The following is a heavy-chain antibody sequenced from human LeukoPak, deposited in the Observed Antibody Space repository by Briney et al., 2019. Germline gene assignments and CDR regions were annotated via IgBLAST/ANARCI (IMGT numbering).Heavy chain of an antibody. CDR3: ARPDPGREAPHGV. V-gene: IGHV4-34*01. CDR1: GGSFGSYY. Sequence: SETLSLTCAVYGGSFGSYYWSWIRQSPEKGLEWIGEINPSGSTNYNPSLESRVTITADTSKNQFSLNLTSVTAADTAVYYCARPDPGREAPHGVWGQGTRVTVSS. D-gene: IGHD1-26*01. J-gene: IGHJ3*01. CDR2: INPSGST.